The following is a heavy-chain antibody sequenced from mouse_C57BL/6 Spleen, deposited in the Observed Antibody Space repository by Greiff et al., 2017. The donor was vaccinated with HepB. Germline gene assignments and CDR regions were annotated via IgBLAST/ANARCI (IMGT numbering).Heavy chain of an antibody. Sequence: QVQLQQPGAELVKPGASVKLSCKASGYTFTSYWMHWVKQRPGRGLEWIGRIDPNSGGTKYNEKFKSKATLTVDKPSSTAYMQLSSLTSEDSAVYYCANLYDYDDSEYFDVWGTGTTVTVSS. CDR1: GYTFTSYW. CDR3: ANLYDYDDSEYFDV. J-gene: IGHJ1*03. D-gene: IGHD2-4*01. V-gene: IGHV1-72*01. CDR2: IDPNSGGT.